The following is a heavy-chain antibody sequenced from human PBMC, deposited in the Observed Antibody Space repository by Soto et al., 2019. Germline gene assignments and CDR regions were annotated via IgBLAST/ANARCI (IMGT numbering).Heavy chain of an antibody. CDR2: IYYSGST. CDR3: ARSGSYPRSGMDV. V-gene: IGHV4-59*01. J-gene: IGHJ6*02. Sequence: SETLSLTCTVSCGSISSYYWSWIRQPPGKGLEWIGYIYYSGSTNYNPSLKSRVTISVDTSKNQFSLKLSSVTAADTAVYYCARSGSYPRSGMDVWGQGTTVTVSS. D-gene: IGHD3-10*01. CDR1: CGSISSYY.